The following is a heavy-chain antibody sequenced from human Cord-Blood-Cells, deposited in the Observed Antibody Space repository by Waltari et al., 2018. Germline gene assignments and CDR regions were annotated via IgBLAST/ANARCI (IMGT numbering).Heavy chain of an antibody. CDR2: IIPIFGTA. D-gene: IGHD4-4*01. CDR1: GGPFSSHA. CDR3: ASPSTTVFAFDI. V-gene: IGHV1-69*01. Sequence: QVQLVQSGAEVKKPGSSVKVSCKASGGPFSSHAIRWVRQAPGQGLEWRGGIIPIFGTANYAQKFQGRVTITADESTSTAYMELSSLRSEDTAVYYCASPSTTVFAFDIWGQGTMVTVSS. J-gene: IGHJ3*02.